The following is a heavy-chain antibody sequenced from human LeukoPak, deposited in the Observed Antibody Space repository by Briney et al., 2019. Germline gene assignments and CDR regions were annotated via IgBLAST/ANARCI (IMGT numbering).Heavy chain of an antibody. D-gene: IGHD6-6*01. J-gene: IGHJ4*02. CDR3: ARDIGYSSSSFDY. CDR1: GGSFSGYY. CDR2: INHSGST. V-gene: IGHV4-34*01. Sequence: PSETLSLTCAVYGGSFSGYYWSWIRQPPGKGLEWIGEINHSGSTNYNPSLKSRVTISVDTSKNQFSLKLSSVTAADTAVYYCARDIGYSSSSFDYWGQGTLVTVSS.